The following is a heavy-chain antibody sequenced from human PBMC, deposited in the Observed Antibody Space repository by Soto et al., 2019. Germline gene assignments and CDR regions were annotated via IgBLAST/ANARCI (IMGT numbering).Heavy chain of an antibody. Sequence: GGSLGLSCAASVFTFTSYSMNWVRQNPGKGLEWVSFITSSSSTIYYADSVKGRFTISRDNAKNSLYLQMNSLRDEDTAVYYCARDSPLLLWFGELSGPDDYWGQGTLVTVSS. CDR3: ARDSPLLLWFGELSGPDDY. CDR1: VFTFTSYS. V-gene: IGHV3-48*02. J-gene: IGHJ4*02. D-gene: IGHD3-10*01. CDR2: ITSSSSTI.